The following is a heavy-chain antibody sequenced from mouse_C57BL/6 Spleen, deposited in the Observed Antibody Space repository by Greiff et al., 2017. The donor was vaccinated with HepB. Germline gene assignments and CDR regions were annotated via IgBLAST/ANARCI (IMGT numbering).Heavy chain of an antibody. D-gene: IGHD1-1*01. Sequence: VKLVESGAELVKPGASVKISCKASGYAFSSYWMNWVKQRPGKGLEWIGQIYPGDGDTNYNGKFKGKATLTADKSSSTAYMQLSSLTSEDSAVYFCARGPYGSSYVYYAMDYWGQGTSVTVSS. J-gene: IGHJ4*01. CDR3: ARGPYGSSYVYYAMDY. CDR1: GYAFSSYW. CDR2: IYPGDGDT. V-gene: IGHV1-80*01.